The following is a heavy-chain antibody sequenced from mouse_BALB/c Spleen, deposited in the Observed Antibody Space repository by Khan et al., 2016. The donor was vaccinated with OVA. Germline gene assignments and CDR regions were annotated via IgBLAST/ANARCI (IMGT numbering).Heavy chain of an antibody. CDR1: GYTFTDFY. J-gene: IGHJ3*01. Sequence: QVQLKQSGAELARPGASVKLSCKASGYTFTDFYINWVKQRTGQGLEWIGEISPGSGDTFYNERFKDKATLTADKSSNTAYMQLSSLTSEASAVYCCARRNYCGYTFAYWGQGTLVTVSA. D-gene: IGHD1-2*01. CDR3: ARRNYCGYTFAY. CDR2: ISPGSGDT. V-gene: IGHV1-77*01.